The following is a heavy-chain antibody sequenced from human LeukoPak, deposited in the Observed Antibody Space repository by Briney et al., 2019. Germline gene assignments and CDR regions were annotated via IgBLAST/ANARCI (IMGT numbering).Heavy chain of an antibody. CDR1: GFIVSSNY. Sequence: PGGSLRLSRAATGFIVSSNYMNWVRQAPGKGLGWVSVIYSAGSTFYADSVTVRFTISRYTYKHPLYLQMNNLRAGAAAVYYCARDPQVSYWGQGALVTVSS. V-gene: IGHV3-53*01. CDR2: IYSAGST. J-gene: IGHJ4*02. CDR3: ARDPQVSY.